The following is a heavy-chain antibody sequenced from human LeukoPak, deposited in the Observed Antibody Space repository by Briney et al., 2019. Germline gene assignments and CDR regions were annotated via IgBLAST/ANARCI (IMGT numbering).Heavy chain of an antibody. Sequence: PSETLSLTCTVSGGSISIYYWSWIRQPPGKGLEWIGYVYYSGSTRYNPSLKSRVTISVDTSKNQFSLKLSSVTAADTAVYYCARATAQMGNWFDPWGQGTLVTVSP. CDR1: GGSISIYY. J-gene: IGHJ5*02. CDR3: ARATAQMGNWFDP. CDR2: VYYSGST. D-gene: IGHD1-1*01. V-gene: IGHV4-59*01.